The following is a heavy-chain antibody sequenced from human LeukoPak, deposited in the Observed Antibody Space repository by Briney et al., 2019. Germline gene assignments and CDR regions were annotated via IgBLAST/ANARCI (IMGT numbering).Heavy chain of an antibody. D-gene: IGHD6-13*01. CDR2: INHSGST. CDR3: ARGRIAAAGSLNDY. V-gene: IGHV4-34*01. J-gene: IGHJ4*02. Sequence: SETLSLTCAVYGGSFSGYYWSWIRQPPGKGLEWIGEINHSGSTNYNPSLKSRVTISVDTSKNQFSLKLSSVTAADTAVYYCARGRIAAAGSLNDYWGQGTLVTVSS. CDR1: GGSFSGYY.